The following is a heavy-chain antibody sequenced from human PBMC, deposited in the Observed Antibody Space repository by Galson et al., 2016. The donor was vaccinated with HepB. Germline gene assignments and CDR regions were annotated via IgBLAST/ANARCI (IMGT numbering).Heavy chain of an antibody. CDR3: AKEATTVTFQY. Sequence: SLRLSCAASGFTFSSHSMSWVRQSPGKGLEWVSSISGRGGSTNYADSVKGRFTISRDNSKNTLYLQMNSLRAEDTAVYYCAKEATTVTFQYWGQGTLVTVSS. CDR1: GFTFSSHS. V-gene: IGHV3-23*01. CDR2: ISGRGGST. J-gene: IGHJ4*02. D-gene: IGHD4-17*01.